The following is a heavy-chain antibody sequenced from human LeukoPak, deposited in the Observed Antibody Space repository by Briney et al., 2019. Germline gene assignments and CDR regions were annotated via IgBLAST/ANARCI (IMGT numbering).Heavy chain of an antibody. V-gene: IGHV4-59*01. CDR2: ISYTGST. D-gene: IGHD4-17*01. CDR3: ARAPTVTSYWWFDL. Sequence: SETLCLTCAVSGGSISSYYWAWIRQPPGKGLEWIGFISYTGSTDYNPSLKSRVTISVDTSKTQFSLRLTSVTPTDTAVYYCARAPTVTSYWWFDLWGRGTLVTISS. CDR1: GGSISSYY. J-gene: IGHJ2*01.